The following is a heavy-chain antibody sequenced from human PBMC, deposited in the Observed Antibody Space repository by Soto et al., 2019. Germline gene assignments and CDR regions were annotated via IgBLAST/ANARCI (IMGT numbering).Heavy chain of an antibody. D-gene: IGHD6-13*01. J-gene: IGHJ4*02. CDR2: IRSKAESYAT. Sequence: EVQLVESGGGLVQPGGSLILSCAASGFTFSGSAMYWVRQASGKGLEWVGRIRSKAESYATAYAASVKGRFTISRDDSKNTAYLQMISLKAEDTAVYYCVNRERDSLAGNYWGQGTLVTVSS. CDR3: VNRERDSLAGNY. V-gene: IGHV3-73*01. CDR1: GFTFSGSA.